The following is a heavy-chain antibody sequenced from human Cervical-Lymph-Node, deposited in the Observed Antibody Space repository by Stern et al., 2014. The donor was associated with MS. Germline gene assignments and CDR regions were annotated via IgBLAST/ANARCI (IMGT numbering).Heavy chain of an antibody. V-gene: IGHV1-2*06. CDR3: AKMGDPVTTTFDH. D-gene: IGHD4-11*01. CDR2: INTGRGVT. Sequence: VHLVESGAEVKRPGASVKVSCKASGYTFTGNYLHWVRQAPGQGLEWVGRINTGRGVTIYAQKFQGRVTMTRDTSISTAYMELRRVRSDDTAVYYCAKMGDPVTTTFDHWGQGTLVTVSS. CDR1: GYTFTGNY. J-gene: IGHJ5*02.